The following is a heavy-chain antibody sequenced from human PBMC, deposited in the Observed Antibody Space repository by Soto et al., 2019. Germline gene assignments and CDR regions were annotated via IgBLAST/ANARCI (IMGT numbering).Heavy chain of an antibody. D-gene: IGHD1-7*01. CDR1: GYTFINYG. V-gene: IGHV1-18*01. J-gene: IGHJ3*02. Sequence: QVQVVQSGPEVKKPGASVKVSCETSGYTFINYGIGWVRQAPGQGLEWIGWISPYNGNTNYAQKVQGRVTMTTDTSTSTAYMELRSLRSDDTAVYYCARDLLGTGTTVGTIRAFDIWGQGTMVSVSS. CDR2: ISPYNGNT. CDR3: ARDLLGTGTTVGTIRAFDI.